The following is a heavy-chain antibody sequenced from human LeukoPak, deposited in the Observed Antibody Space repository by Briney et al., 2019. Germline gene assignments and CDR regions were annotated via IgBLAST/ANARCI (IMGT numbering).Heavy chain of an antibody. CDR1: GGSFSGYY. V-gene: IGHV4-34*01. Sequence: LETLSLTCAVYGGSFSGYYWSWIRQPPGKGLEWIGEINHSGSTNYNPSLKSRVTISVDTSKNQFSLKLSSVTAADTAVYYCARGGLRYFDYWGQGTLVTVSS. CDR2: INHSGST. CDR3: ARGGLRYFDY. D-gene: IGHD3-9*01. J-gene: IGHJ4*02.